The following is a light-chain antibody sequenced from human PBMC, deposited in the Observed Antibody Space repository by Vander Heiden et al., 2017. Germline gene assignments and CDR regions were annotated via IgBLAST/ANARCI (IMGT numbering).Light chain of an antibody. CDR3: QHDNSYSPET. CDR2: DAS. V-gene: IGKV1-5*01. Sequence: DIQMTQSPSTLSASVGDRVTITCRASQSISSWLAWYQQKPGKAPKLLIYDASSLESGVPSRFSGSGSGTEFTLTISSRQPDDFATYYCQHDNSYSPETFGQGTKVEIK. CDR1: QSISSW. J-gene: IGKJ1*01.